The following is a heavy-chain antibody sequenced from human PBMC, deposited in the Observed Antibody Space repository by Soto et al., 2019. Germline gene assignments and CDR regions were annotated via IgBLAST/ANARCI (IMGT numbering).Heavy chain of an antibody. Sequence: ASVKVSCKASGYTFTGYYMHWVRQAPGQGLEWMGWINPNSGGTNYAQKFQGRVTMTRDTSISTAYMELSRPRSDDTAVYYCARGSSIAARLPVHGMHVWGQGTTVTVSS. V-gene: IGHV1-2*02. CDR1: GYTFTGYY. CDR2: INPNSGGT. CDR3: ARGSSIAARLPVHGMHV. J-gene: IGHJ6*02. D-gene: IGHD6-6*01.